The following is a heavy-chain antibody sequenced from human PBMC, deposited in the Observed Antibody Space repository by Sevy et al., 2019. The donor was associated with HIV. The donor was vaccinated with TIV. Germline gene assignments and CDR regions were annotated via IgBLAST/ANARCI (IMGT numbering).Heavy chain of an antibody. CDR1: GFTFKDAW. Sequence: GGSLRLSCATSGFTFKDAWMNWVRQAPGKGLEWMGRMKSHESGGTTDFPAPVKGRFTISRDDSKNTLYLQMNSLKAEDTGVYYCNCVHNVYYVMAVWGRGTTVTVSS. D-gene: IGHD1-1*01. CDR3: NCVHNVYYVMAV. J-gene: IGHJ6*01. CDR2: MKSHESGGTT. V-gene: IGHV3-15*07.